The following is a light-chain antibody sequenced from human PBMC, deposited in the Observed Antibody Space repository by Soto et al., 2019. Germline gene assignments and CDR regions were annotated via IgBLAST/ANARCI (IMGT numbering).Light chain of an antibody. V-gene: IGKV3-15*01. CDR2: DAY. Sequence: EIVMTQSPATLSVSPGERVTLSCRASQGVGSTLAWYRQQPGQAPRLLIYDAYIRATGVPARFSGSGSGTEFTLTISSLQSEDFAVYYCQHYKTWPLDFGGGTKV. J-gene: IGKJ4*01. CDR3: QHYKTWPLD. CDR1: QGVGST.